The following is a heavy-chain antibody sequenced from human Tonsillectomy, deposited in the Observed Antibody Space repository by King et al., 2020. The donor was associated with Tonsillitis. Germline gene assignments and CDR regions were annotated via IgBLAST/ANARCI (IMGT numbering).Heavy chain of an antibody. CDR2: ISYDGSNK. CDR1: GFTFSSYA. Sequence: VQLVESGGGVVQPGRSLRLSCAASGFTFSSYAMHWVRQAPGKGLEWVAVISYDGSNKYYADSVNGRFTISRDNSKNTLYLQMNSLRAEDTAVYYCARSHHRRTTVTNPARYYYGMDVWGQGTTVTVSS. CDR3: ARSHHRRTTVTNPARYYYGMDV. J-gene: IGHJ6*02. V-gene: IGHV3-30-3*01. D-gene: IGHD4-17*01.